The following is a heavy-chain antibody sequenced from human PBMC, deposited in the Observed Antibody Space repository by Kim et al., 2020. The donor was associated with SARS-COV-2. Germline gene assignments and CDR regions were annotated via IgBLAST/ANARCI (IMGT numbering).Heavy chain of an antibody. J-gene: IGHJ5*01. CDR3: ARGLWFGELVGFDS. Sequence: SETLSLTCAVYGGSFSGYYWSWIRQPPGKGLEWIGEINHSGSTNYNPSLKSRVTISVDTSKNQFSLKLSSVTAADTAVYYCARGLWFGELVGFDSWGQGT. V-gene: IGHV4-34*01. D-gene: IGHD3-10*01. CDR2: INHSGST. CDR1: GGSFSGYY.